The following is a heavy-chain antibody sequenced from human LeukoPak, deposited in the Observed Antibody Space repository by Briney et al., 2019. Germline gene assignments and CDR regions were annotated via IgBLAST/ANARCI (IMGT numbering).Heavy chain of an antibody. V-gene: IGHV1-18*01. Sequence: ASVKVSCKASGGTFSSYAISWVRQAPGQGLEWMGWISAYNGNTNYAQKLQGRVTMTTDTSTSTAYMELRSLRSDDTAVYYCARTPITIFGVVPRVLDYWGQGTLVTVSS. CDR1: GGTFSSYA. J-gene: IGHJ4*02. CDR3: ARTPITIFGVVPRVLDY. D-gene: IGHD3-3*01. CDR2: ISAYNGNT.